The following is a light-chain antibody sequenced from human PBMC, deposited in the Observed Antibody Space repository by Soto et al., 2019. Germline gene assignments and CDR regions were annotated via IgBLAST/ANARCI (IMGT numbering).Light chain of an antibody. CDR3: QQYGGSPMYT. Sequence: DIVLTQSPGTLSLSPGERATLSCRASENLSSNYLTWYQQKPGQAPRLLIYGASTRATGIPDRFSGSGSGTDFVLTINRLEPEDSAVYYCQQYGGSPMYTFGQGTKLQIK. CDR1: ENLSSNY. V-gene: IGKV3-20*01. CDR2: GAS. J-gene: IGKJ2*01.